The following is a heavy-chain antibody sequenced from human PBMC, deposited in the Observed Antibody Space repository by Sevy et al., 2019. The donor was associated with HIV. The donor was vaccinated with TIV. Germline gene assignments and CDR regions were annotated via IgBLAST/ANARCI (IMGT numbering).Heavy chain of an antibody. Sequence: GGSLRLSGAASGFTFAKYSMSWVRQAPGKGLDWLSTFSFGCGRINYADSVKGRFTISRDDSKNTLFLQMNSLRAEDTATYFRAREGCTQPHDYWGQGTLVTVSS. CDR3: AREGCTQPHDY. D-gene: IGHD2-8*01. CDR2: FSFGCGRI. V-gene: IGHV3-23*01. CDR1: GFTFAKYS. J-gene: IGHJ4*02.